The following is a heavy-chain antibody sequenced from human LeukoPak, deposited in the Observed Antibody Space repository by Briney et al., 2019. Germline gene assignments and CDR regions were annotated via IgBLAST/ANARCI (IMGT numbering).Heavy chain of an antibody. V-gene: IGHV3-20*04. D-gene: IGHD6-19*01. CDR2: INWIGGSA. CDR1: GFTFDDYG. CDR3: ARVRGYSSGWYPGWFDP. J-gene: IGHJ5*02. Sequence: SGGSLRLSCAASGFTFDDYGMSWVRQAPGKGLEWVSGINWIGGSATYADSVRGRFTISRDNAKNSLYLQMNSLRAEDTAVYYCARVRGYSSGWYPGWFDPWGQGTLVTVSS.